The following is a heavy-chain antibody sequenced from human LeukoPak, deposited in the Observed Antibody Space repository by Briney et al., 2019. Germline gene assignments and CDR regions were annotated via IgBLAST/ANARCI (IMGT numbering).Heavy chain of an antibody. CDR1: GFTFSSYA. CDR2: ISSNGGST. CDR3: ARARGATVRDLGAFDI. Sequence: GGSLRLSCAASGFTFSSYAMHWVRQAPGKGLEYVSAISSNGGSTYYANSVKGRFTISRDNSKNTLYLQMGSLRAEDMAVYYCARARGATVRDLGAFDIWGQGTMVTVSS. J-gene: IGHJ3*02. D-gene: IGHD4-17*01. V-gene: IGHV3-64*01.